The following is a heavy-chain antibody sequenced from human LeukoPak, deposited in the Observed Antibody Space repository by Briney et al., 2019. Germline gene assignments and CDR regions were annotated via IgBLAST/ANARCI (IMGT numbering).Heavy chain of an antibody. D-gene: IGHD1-26*01. CDR1: GGSISSSSYY. V-gene: IGHV4-39*07. J-gene: IGHJ4*02. Sequence: SETLSLTCTVSGGSISSSSYYWGWIRQPPGKGLEWIGSMYYSGITYYNPSLKSRVTISVDMSKNQFSLKLRSVTAADTAVYYCARAAEEGATVDYWGQGTLVTVSS. CDR2: MYYSGIT. CDR3: ARAAEEGATVDY.